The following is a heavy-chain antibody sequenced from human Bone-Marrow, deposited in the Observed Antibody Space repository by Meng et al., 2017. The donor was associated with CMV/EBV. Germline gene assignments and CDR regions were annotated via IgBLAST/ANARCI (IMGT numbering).Heavy chain of an antibody. CDR1: GFTFSSYS. J-gene: IGHJ4*02. CDR3: ARGGSKDYFDY. D-gene: IGHD2-2*01. Sequence: SCAASGFTFSSYSMNWVRQAPGKGLEWVSSISSSSSYIYYADSVKGRFTISRDNAKNSLYLQMNSLRAEDTAVYYCARGGSKDYFDYWGQGTLVTVSS. CDR2: ISSSSSYI. V-gene: IGHV3-21*01.